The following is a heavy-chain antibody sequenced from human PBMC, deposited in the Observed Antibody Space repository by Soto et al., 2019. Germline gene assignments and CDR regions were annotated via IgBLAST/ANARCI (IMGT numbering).Heavy chain of an antibody. CDR3: ARDRERLGELSFHLYYYGMDV. V-gene: IGHV1-46*01. CDR1: GYTFTSYY. Sequence: ASVKVSCKASGYTFTSYYVHWVRQAPGQGLEWMGIINPSGGSTSYAQKFQGRVTMTRDTSTSTVYMELSSLRSEDTAVYYCARDRERLGELSFHLYYYGMDVWGQGTTVTVSS. D-gene: IGHD3-16*02. J-gene: IGHJ6*02. CDR2: INPSGGST.